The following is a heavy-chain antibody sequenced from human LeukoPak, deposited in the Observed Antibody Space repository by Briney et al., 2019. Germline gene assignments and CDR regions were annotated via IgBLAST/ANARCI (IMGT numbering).Heavy chain of an antibody. CDR2: IYYSGST. V-gene: IGHV4-59*01. Sequence: SETLSLTCTVSGGSISSYYWSWIRQPPGKGLEWIGYIYYSGSTNYNPSLKSRVTISVDTSKNQFSLKLSSVTAADTAVHYCAREPDYWGQGILVTVPS. J-gene: IGHJ4*02. CDR1: GGSISSYY. CDR3: AREPDY.